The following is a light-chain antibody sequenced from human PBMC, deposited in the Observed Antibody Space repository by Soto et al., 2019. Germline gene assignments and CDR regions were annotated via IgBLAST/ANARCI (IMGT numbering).Light chain of an antibody. Sequence: QSVLTQQPSASGTPGQRVIISCSGRSSNIGSNYVYWFQHLPGTAPKLLIYANDQRPSGVPDRFSGSKSGTSASLAISGLRSEDEADYYCAAWDYSLCGSWVFGGGTKLTVL. CDR3: AAWDYSLCGSWV. CDR2: AND. J-gene: IGLJ3*02. V-gene: IGLV1-47*02. CDR1: SSNIGSNY.